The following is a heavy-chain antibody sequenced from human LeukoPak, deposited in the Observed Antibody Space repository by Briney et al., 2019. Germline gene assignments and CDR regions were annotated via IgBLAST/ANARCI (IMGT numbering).Heavy chain of an antibody. D-gene: IGHD1-1*01. V-gene: IGHV4-59*08. CDR1: GGSITSYF. Sequence: SETLSLTCTVSGGSITSYFWSWIRQPPGKGLEWIGYIYYSGSTNYNPSLKSRVTISVDTSKNQFSLKLSSVTAADTAVYYCARQGPAAGTVESFDYWGQGTLVTVSS. J-gene: IGHJ4*02. CDR2: IYYSGST. CDR3: ARQGPAAGTVESFDY.